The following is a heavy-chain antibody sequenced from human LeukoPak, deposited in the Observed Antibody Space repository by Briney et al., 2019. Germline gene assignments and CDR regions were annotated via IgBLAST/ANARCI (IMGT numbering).Heavy chain of an antibody. CDR2: IYYNGNT. J-gene: IGHJ4*02. Sequence: SETLSLTCTVSVGSICRSSYYWGWIRQPPGRGLEWIGNIYYNGNTDYNPSLKSRVTILVDTSKNQFSLKLSSVTAADTAVYYCARGWYSSSWLDYWGQGTLVTVSS. CDR3: ARGWYSSSWLDY. CDR1: VGSICRSSYY. V-gene: IGHV4-39*07. D-gene: IGHD6-13*01.